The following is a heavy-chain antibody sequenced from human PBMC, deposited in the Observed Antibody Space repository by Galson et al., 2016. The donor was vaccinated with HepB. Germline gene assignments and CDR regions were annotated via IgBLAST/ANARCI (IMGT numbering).Heavy chain of an antibody. CDR3: AKCRSSASTSCPNY. V-gene: IGHV3-23*01. CDR2: ISGSGGST. Sequence: SLRLSCAASGFTFINYAMTWVRQAPGKGLEWVSSISGSGGSTYYADSVKGRFTISRDNSKNTLYLQMNSLRAEDTALYFCAKCRSSASTSCPNYWGQGTLVTVSS. CDR1: GFTFINYA. D-gene: IGHD2-2*01. J-gene: IGHJ4*02.